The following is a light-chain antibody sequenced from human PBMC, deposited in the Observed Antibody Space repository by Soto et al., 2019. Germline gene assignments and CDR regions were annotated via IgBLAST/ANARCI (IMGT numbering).Light chain of an antibody. CDR2: DAS. V-gene: IGKV3-11*01. CDR1: QSVINF. J-gene: IGKJ4*01. CDR3: QQFSSYPLT. Sequence: EIVLTQSPATLSLSPGDRATLSCRASQSVINFLSWHQQKPGQAPRLLLYDASNRATGIPARFSGGGSGTDFTLTISRLEPEDFAVYYCQQFSSYPLTFGGGTKVDIK.